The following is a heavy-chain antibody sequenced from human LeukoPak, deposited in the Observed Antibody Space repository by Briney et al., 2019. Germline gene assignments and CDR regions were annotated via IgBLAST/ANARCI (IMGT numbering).Heavy chain of an antibody. CDR1: GFTFSNYA. J-gene: IGHJ6*03. V-gene: IGHV3-23*01. Sequence: GGSLRLSCAASGFTFSNYAMNWVRQPPGKGLEWVSAISSSGVSTYYADSVKGRFTISRDNSKNTLYLQMKSLRAEDTAVYYCAKGGGYEAQYYYYYLDVWGKGTTVTISS. CDR3: AKGGGYEAQYYYYYLDV. D-gene: IGHD5-12*01. CDR2: ISSSGVST.